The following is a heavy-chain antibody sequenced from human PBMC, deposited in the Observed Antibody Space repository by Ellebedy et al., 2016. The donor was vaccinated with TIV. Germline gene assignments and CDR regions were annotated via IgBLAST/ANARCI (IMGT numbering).Heavy chain of an antibody. CDR1: GFTFGNFA. D-gene: IGHD3-22*01. Sequence: GESLKISCAASGFTFGNFAMHWVRQAPGKGLEWLSVIIGAGRSAYQADSVKGRFTLTRDNSKKTLYLEMNRLRTEDTAVYYCAKGSSSGFNYDRVGFEYWGQGTLVTVSS. V-gene: IGHV3-23*01. J-gene: IGHJ4*02. CDR2: IIGAGRSA. CDR3: AKGSSSGFNYDRVGFEY.